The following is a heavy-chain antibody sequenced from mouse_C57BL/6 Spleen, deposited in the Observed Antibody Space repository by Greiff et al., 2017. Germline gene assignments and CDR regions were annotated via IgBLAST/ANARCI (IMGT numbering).Heavy chain of an antibody. V-gene: IGHV1-62-2*01. J-gene: IGHJ4*01. D-gene: IGHD2-3*01. CDR2: FYPGSGSI. CDR1: GYTFTEYT. CDR3: ARYEDLGDGLYAMDY. Sequence: VKVVESGAELVKPGASVKLSCKASGYTFTEYTIHWVKQRSGQGLEWIGWFYPGSGSIKYNEKFKDKATLTADKSSSTVYMELSRLTSEDSAVYSGARYEDLGDGLYAMDYWGQGTSVTVSS.